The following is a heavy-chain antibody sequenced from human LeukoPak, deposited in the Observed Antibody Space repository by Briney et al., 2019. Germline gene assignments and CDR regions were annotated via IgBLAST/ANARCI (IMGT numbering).Heavy chain of an antibody. CDR3: ARAEEAAFDT. CDR1: GFTLSSYS. J-gene: IGHJ3*02. Sequence: GGSLRLSCAASGFTLSSYSMNWVRQAPGKGLEWVSSISSSSSYIYYADSVKGRFTISRDNAKNSLYLQMNSLRAEDTAVYYCARAEEAAFDTWGQGTMVTVSS. CDR2: ISSSSSYI. V-gene: IGHV3-21*01.